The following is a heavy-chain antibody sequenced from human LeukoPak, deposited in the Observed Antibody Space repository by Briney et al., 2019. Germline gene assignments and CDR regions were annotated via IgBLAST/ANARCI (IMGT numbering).Heavy chain of an antibody. CDR1: GFTFSGKY. CDR2: ISAGGSST. D-gene: IGHD3/OR15-3a*01. J-gene: IGHJ3*02. V-gene: IGHV3-11*01. Sequence: GGSLRLSCAASGFTFSGKYMSWIRQAPGKGLEWLSSISAGGSSTKYADSVKGRFTISRDDAKNSLFLQMDSLRVEDTGTYYCTREWTPHPSFDIWGQGAKVTVSS. CDR3: TREWTPHPSFDI.